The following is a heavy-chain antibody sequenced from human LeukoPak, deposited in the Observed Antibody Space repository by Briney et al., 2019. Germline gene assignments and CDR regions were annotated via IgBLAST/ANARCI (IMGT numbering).Heavy chain of an antibody. V-gene: IGHV4-31*03. CDR3: ARDEISATMSA. CDR1: GSISRGGYY. Sequence: SETLSLTCTVSGSISRGGYYWSWIRQSPGRGLEWLGFIHYTGSTPYNPSLKSRVTISIDTSKNQFSLKLTSVTAADTALYFCARDEISATMSAWGQGTLVTVSS. CDR2: IHYTGST. D-gene: IGHD3-22*01. J-gene: IGHJ4*02.